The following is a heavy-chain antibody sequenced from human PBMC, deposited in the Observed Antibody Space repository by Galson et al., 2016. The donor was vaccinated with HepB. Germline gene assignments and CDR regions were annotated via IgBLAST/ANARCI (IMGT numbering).Heavy chain of an antibody. J-gene: IGHJ6*02. CDR2: MNPKSGNT. CDR3: ARATGYCSGGRCFYDDLDV. D-gene: IGHD2-15*01. V-gene: IGHV1-8*01. CDR1: GYTFTFFD. Sequence: SVKVSCKASGYTFTFFDINWVRQASGQGLEWMGWMNPKSGNTGYGQNFKGRVTMTRDTSKNTAYMELSSLRSDDTAVYYCARATGYCSGGRCFYDDLDVWGQGTTVTVSS.